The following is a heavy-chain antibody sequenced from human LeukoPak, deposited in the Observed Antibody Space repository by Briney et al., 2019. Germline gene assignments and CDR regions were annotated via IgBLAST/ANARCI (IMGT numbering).Heavy chain of an antibody. CDR1: GYTFIGYY. CDR2: INPNSGGT. Sequence: ASVKVSCKASGYTFIGYYMHWVRQAPGQGLEWMGWINPNSGGTKYAQKFQGRVTMTRDTSISTAYMELSYLRSDDTAVYYCARAHMITSYYYYYMDVWGKGTTVTVSS. J-gene: IGHJ6*03. CDR3: ARAHMITSYYYYYMDV. V-gene: IGHV1-2*02. D-gene: IGHD3-16*01.